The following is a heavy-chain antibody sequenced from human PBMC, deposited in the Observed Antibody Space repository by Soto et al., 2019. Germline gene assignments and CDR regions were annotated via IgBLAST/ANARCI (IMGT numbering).Heavy chain of an antibody. CDR1: GYTFTSYG. J-gene: IGHJ4*02. CDR3: ARVVLTADYYGSGSYPYYFDY. Sequence: ASVKVSCKASGYTFTSYGISWVRQAPGQGLEWMGWISAYNGNTNYAQKLQGRVTMTTDTSTSTAYMELRSLRSDDTAVYYCARVVLTADYYGSGSYPYYFDYWGQGTLVTVSS. D-gene: IGHD3-10*01. V-gene: IGHV1-18*01. CDR2: ISAYNGNT.